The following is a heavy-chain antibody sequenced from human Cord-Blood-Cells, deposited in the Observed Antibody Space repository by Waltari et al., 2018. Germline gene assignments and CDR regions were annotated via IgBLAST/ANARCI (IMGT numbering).Heavy chain of an antibody. CDR1: GCNFSSYY. D-gene: IGHD6-13*01. J-gene: IGHJ3*02. V-gene: IGHV1-69*01. CDR3: ARTIAAAVTYAFNI. CDR2: IIPIFGTA. Sequence: QVQLVQSGAEVKKPGSSVKVSCKASGCNFSSYYSRLVPKAPGQGLEWMGGIIPIFGTANYAQKFQGRVTITSDESTSTAYMELSSLRSEDTAVYYCARTIAAAVTYAFNIWGQGTMVTVSS.